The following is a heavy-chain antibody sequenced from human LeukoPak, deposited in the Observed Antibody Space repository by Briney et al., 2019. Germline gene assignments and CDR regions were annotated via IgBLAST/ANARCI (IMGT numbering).Heavy chain of an antibody. CDR1: GYTFTSYG. CDR3: ARAARLYYYDSSGFDY. D-gene: IGHD3-22*01. J-gene: IGHJ4*02. CDR2: ISAYNGKT. Sequence: GASVKVSCKASGYTFTSYGISWVRQAPGQGLEWMGWISAYNGKTNYAQKLQGRVTMTTDTFTSTAYMELRSLRSDDTAVYYCARAARLYYYDSSGFDYWGQGTLVTVSS. V-gene: IGHV1-18*01.